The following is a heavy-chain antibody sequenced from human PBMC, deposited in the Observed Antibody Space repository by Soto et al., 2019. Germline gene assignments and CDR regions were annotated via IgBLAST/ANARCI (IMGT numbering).Heavy chain of an antibody. J-gene: IGHJ4*02. V-gene: IGHV4-31*03. D-gene: IGHD4-4*01. Sequence: SLSLACPVSGGSISSGGYYWSWIRQHPGKGLEWIGYIYYSGNTYYNPSLKSRVIISVDTSKNQFSLDLSSVTAADAAVYYCAKRNSNSGDGFDYWGQGTLVTVYS. CDR2: IYYSGNT. CDR3: AKRNSNSGDGFDY. CDR1: GGSISSGGYY.